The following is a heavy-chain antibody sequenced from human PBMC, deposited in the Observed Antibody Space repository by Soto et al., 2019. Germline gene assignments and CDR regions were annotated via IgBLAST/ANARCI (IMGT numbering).Heavy chain of an antibody. V-gene: IGHV3-7*03. Sequence: PGGSLRLSCAASGFTFSSYWMSWVRQAPGKGLEWVANIKQDGSEKYYVDSVKGRFTISRDNAKNSLYLQMNSLRAEDTAVYYCASTAHSSGWYSGGFDYWGRGTLVTVSS. J-gene: IGHJ4*02. D-gene: IGHD6-19*01. CDR1: GFTFSSYW. CDR2: IKQDGSEK. CDR3: ASTAHSSGWYSGGFDY.